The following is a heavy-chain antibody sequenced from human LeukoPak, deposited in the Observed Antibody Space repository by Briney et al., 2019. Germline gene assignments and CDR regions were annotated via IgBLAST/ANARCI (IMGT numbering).Heavy chain of an antibody. CDR2: MYYSGST. V-gene: IGHV4-39*01. CDR1: GGSISSSSYY. Sequence: SETLSLTCTVSGGSISSSSYYWGWIRQPPGKGLEWIGSMYYSGSTYYNPSLKSRVTISVDTSKNQFSLKLSSVTAADTAVYYCARHVTLTGIPLRQPNWFDPWGQGTLVTVSS. CDR3: ARHVTLTGIPLRQPNWFDP. D-gene: IGHD6-13*01. J-gene: IGHJ5*02.